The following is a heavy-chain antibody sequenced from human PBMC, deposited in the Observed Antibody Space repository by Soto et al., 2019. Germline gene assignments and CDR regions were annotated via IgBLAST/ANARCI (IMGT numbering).Heavy chain of an antibody. CDR1: GFTVSSTY. Sequence: GGSLRLSCAVSGFTVSSTYMTWVRQAPGKGLEWVSVIYGGLTTSYADSVKGRFTISRDNSKNTLFLQMNSLRVEDTAVYYCARDRIEAAGTPRLNYYYGMDVWGRGTTVTVSS. CDR2: IYGGLTT. J-gene: IGHJ6*02. D-gene: IGHD6-13*01. V-gene: IGHV3-53*01. CDR3: ARDRIEAAGTPRLNYYYGMDV.